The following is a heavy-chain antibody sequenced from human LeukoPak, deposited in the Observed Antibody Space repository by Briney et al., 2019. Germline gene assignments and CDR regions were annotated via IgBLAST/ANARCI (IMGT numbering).Heavy chain of an antibody. CDR1: GFTFSSYW. CDR3: AGGPAY. D-gene: IGHD1-14*01. CDR2: ISTDGSTT. Sequence: GGSLRLSCAASGFTFSSYWMHWVRQAPGKGLVWVSRISTDGSTTTYADSVKGRFTISRDNAKNTAYLQMNSLRAEDTAVYYCAGGPAYWGQGILVTVSS. J-gene: IGHJ4*02. V-gene: IGHV3-74*01.